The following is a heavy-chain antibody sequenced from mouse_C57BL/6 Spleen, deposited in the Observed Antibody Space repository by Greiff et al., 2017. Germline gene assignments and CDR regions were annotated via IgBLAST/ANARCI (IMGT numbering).Heavy chain of an antibody. J-gene: IGHJ2*01. Sequence: QVQLQQSGAELARPGASVKLSCKASGYTFTSYGISWVKQRTGQGLEWIGEIYPRSGNTYYNEKFKGKATLTADKSSSTAYMALRSLTSEDSAVYFCARSYGNFPFDYWGQGTTLTVSS. CDR2: IYPRSGNT. CDR1: GYTFTSYG. V-gene: IGHV1-81*01. D-gene: IGHD2-1*01. CDR3: ARSYGNFPFDY.